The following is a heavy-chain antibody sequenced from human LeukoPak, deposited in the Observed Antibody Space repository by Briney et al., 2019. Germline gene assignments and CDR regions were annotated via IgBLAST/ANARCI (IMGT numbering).Heavy chain of an antibody. CDR1: GFTFSSYA. J-gene: IGHJ4*02. CDR3: AKDLTRLGAVAGTDFDY. V-gene: IGHV3-23*01. Sequence: GGSLRLSCAASGFTFSSYAMSWVRQAPGKGLEWVSAISGSGGSTYYADSVKLLFTISRHNSNNTLYLHMNSLRADDTAVYYCAKDLTRLGAVAGTDFDYWGQGTLVTVSS. D-gene: IGHD6-19*01. CDR2: ISGSGGST.